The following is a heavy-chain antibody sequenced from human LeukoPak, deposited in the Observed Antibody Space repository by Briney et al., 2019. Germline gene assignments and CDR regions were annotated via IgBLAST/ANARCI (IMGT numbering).Heavy chain of an antibody. V-gene: IGHV3-48*03. CDR1: GFTFTSYE. D-gene: IGHD1-1*01. CDR3: TRTTSFDY. CDR2: ITISGSTI. J-gene: IGHJ4*02. Sequence: GGSLRLSCAASGFTFTSYEMNWVRQAPGKGLEWVSYITISGSTIYYADSVKGRFTISRDNAKNSLYLQMNSLRAEDTAVYYCTRTTSFDYWGQGTLVTVSS.